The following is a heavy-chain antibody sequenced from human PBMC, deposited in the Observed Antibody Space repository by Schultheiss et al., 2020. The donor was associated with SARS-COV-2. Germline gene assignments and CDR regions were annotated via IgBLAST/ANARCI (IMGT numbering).Heavy chain of an antibody. CDR2: ISYDGSNK. J-gene: IGHJ6*02. CDR1: GFTFSSYG. CDR3: ARRLSYAMDV. D-gene: IGHD3-16*01. V-gene: IGHV3-30*03. Sequence: GGSLRLSCAASGFTFSSYGMHWVRQAPGKGLEWVAVISYDGSNKYYADSVKGRFTISRDNSKNTLYLQTESLRAEDTAVYYCARRLSYAMDVWGQGTTVTVSS.